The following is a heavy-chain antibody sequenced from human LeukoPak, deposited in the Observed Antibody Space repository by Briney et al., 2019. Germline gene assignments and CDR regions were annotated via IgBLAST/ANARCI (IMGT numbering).Heavy chain of an antibody. Sequence: SETLSLTCTVSGGSVSSGSYYWSWIRQPPGKGLEWIGYIYYSGSTNYNPSLKSRVTISVDTSKNQFSLKLSSVTAADTAVYYCARDQVGAPNKALDIWGQGTMVTVSS. J-gene: IGHJ3*02. CDR2: IYYSGST. CDR3: ARDQVGAPNKALDI. V-gene: IGHV4-61*01. D-gene: IGHD1-26*01. CDR1: GGSVSSGSYY.